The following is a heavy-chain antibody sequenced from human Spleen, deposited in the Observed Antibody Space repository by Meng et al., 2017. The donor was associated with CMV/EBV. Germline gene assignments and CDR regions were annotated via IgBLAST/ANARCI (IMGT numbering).Heavy chain of an antibody. Sequence: ASVKVSCKASGYTFISYGISWVRQAPGQGLEWMGWISAYSGNTNYAQKLQGRVTMTTDTSTNTAYMELSSLRSEDTAVYYCARDRDIVVVPAATPYYYYGMDVWGQGTTVTVSS. D-gene: IGHD2-2*01. CDR2: ISAYSGNT. V-gene: IGHV1-18*01. J-gene: IGHJ6*02. CDR3: ARDRDIVVVPAATPYYYYGMDV. CDR1: GYTFISYG.